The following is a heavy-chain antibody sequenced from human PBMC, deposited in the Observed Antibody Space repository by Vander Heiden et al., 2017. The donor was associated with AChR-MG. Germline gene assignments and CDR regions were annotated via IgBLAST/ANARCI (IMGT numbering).Heavy chain of an antibody. J-gene: IGHJ4*02. Sequence: QVQLAESGGGVVQPGRSLRLPCAASGSTFGSYGMDWVRQVPGKGLEWVAVIWYDGSNKYYADSVKGRFTISRDNSKNTLYLQMNSLRAEDTAVYYCARGGHGGNSPDFDYWGQGTLVTVSS. CDR2: IWYDGSNK. D-gene: IGHD2-21*02. CDR1: GSTFGSYG. CDR3: ARGGHGGNSPDFDY. V-gene: IGHV3-33*01.